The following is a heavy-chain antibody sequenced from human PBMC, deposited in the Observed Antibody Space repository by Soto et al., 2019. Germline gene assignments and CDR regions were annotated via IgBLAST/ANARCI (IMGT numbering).Heavy chain of an antibody. CDR3: ETRAATTYHFFDY. D-gene: IGHD1-1*01. CDR1: GFTFSSFD. CDR2: IHRASTYI. J-gene: IGHJ4*02. V-gene: IGHV3-21*06. Sequence: GGSLRLSCATSGFTFSSFDMDWVRQAPGKGLEWVSSIHRASTYIYYADSVRGRFTISRDNAKSSLYLQMNSLTVEDTAVYYCETRAATTYHFFDYWGQGALVTVSS.